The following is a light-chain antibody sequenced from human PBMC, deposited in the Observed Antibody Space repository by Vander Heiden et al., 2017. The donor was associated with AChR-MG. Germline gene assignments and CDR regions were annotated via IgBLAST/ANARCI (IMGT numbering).Light chain of an antibody. CDR1: QSVSSNY. J-gene: IGKJ1*01. CDR2: GAS. CDR3: QQDGSSPWT. V-gene: IGKV3-20*01. Sequence: EILLTQSPGTLSLSPGERATLSCRASQSVSSNYLAWYQQKPGQAPRLLIYGASSRATGIPDRFSGSGSGTDFTLTISRLEPEDFAVYYCQQDGSSPWTFGLGTKVEIK.